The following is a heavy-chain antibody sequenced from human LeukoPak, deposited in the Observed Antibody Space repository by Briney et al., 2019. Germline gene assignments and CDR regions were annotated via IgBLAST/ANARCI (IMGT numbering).Heavy chain of an antibody. Sequence: QPGGSLRLSCAASGFTFSSYGMHWVRQAPGKGLEWVAFIRYDGSNKYYADSVKGRFTISRDNSKNTLYLQMNSLRAEDTAVYYCAKDPPYYDFWSGYYSGDYWGQGTLVTVSS. CDR3: AKDPPYYDFWSGYYSGDY. V-gene: IGHV3-30*02. D-gene: IGHD3-3*01. CDR1: GFTFSSYG. CDR2: IRYDGSNK. J-gene: IGHJ4*02.